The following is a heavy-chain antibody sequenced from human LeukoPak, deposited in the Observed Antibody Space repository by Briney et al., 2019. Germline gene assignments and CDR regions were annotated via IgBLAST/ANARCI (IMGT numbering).Heavy chain of an antibody. CDR1: VYTFTSYY. J-gene: IGHJ3*02. Sequence: ASVKVSCKKFVYTFTSYYVHWLRQAPGQGLEWMGIINPSGGSTTYAQKFQGRLTMTSDTSTSTVYMELSSLRSEDTAVYYCARSSAYYNEADMWGQGTMVTVSS. D-gene: IGHD3-9*01. V-gene: IGHV1-46*01. CDR2: INPSGGST. CDR3: ARSSAYYNEADM.